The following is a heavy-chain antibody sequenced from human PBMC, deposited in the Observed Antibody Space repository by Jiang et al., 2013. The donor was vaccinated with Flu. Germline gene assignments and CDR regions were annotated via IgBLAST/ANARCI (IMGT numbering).Heavy chain of an antibody. D-gene: IGHD5-18*01. CDR2: IVVGSGNT. V-gene: IGHV1-58*02. CDR1: GFTFTSSA. CDR3: AAARGYSYGYHLDY. J-gene: IGHJ4*02. Sequence: SGAEVKKPGTSVKVSCKASGFTFTSSAMQWVRQARGQRLEWIGWIVVGSGNTNYAQKFQERVTITRDMSTSTAYMELSSLRSEDTAVYYCAAARGYSYGYHLDYWGQGTLVTVSS.